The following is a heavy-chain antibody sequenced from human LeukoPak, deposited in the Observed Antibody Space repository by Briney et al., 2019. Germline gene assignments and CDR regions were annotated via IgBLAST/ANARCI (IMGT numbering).Heavy chain of an antibody. D-gene: IGHD1-20*01. CDR1: GFTFSNYA. J-gene: IGHJ4*02. CDR3: FFPGVTGKVY. V-gene: IGHV3-30-3*01. CDR2: ISSDGSDK. Sequence: PGGSLRLSCAASGFTFSNYAMHWVRQAPGKGLEWVAVISSDGSDKYYADSVKGRFTISRDNSKNTLYLQMNSLRAEDSAVYYCFFPGVTGKVYWGQGTLVTVSS.